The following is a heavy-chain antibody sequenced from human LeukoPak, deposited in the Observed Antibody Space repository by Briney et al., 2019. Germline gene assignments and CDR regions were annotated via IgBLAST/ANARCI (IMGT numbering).Heavy chain of an antibody. V-gene: IGHV4-59*11. Sequence: SETLSLTCSVSGDSISMHYWSWIRQPPGKGLEWIGYIDHTGSTNYNPSLNSRVTISRDTSKNHFSLELSSVTAADTAVYFCARGRVSSSSWSSTYYYYFYMDVWGKGTTVTVSS. CDR2: IDHTGST. CDR1: GDSISMHY. J-gene: IGHJ6*03. D-gene: IGHD6-13*01. CDR3: ARGRVSSSSWSSTYYYYFYMDV.